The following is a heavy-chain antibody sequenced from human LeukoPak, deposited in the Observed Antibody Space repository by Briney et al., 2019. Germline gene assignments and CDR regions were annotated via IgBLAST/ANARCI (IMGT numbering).Heavy chain of an antibody. CDR1: GHTFNIYS. J-gene: IGHJ4*02. V-gene: IGHV3-21*01. D-gene: IGHD1-26*01. Sequence: GGSLTLSCAASGHTFNIYSMNWLRQAPGKGLEWVSSISSSSSYIYYADSVKGRFTISRDNAKNSLYLQMNSLRAEDTAVYYCARAHEVGDYWGQGTLVTVSS. CDR3: ARAHEVGDY. CDR2: ISSSSSYI.